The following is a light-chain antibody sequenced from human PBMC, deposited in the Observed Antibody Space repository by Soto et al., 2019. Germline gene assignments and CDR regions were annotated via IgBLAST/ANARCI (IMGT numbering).Light chain of an antibody. CDR2: DAS. Sequence: DIRVTQSPPTLSASVGDRVTITCRASQTITTWMAWYQQKPGKAPKLLVYDASTLQSGVATRFSGSGSGTEFTLIFSFLQPEDSAAYYCQQYSNTNKPWMFVQWTKVEI. CDR1: QTITTW. J-gene: IGKJ1*01. CDR3: QQYSNTNKPWM. V-gene: IGKV1-5*01.